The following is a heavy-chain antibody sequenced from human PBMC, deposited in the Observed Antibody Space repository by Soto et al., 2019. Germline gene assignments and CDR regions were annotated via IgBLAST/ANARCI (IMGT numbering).Heavy chain of an antibody. Sequence: PSETLSLTCTVSGGSISSYYWSWIRQPPGKGLEWIGYIYYSGSTNYNPSLKSRVTISVDTSKNQFSLKLSSVTAADTAVYYCARGGYYYDSSGYYRLDYWGQGTLVTVSS. V-gene: IGHV4-59*12. CDR1: GGSISSYY. CDR3: ARGGYYYDSSGYYRLDY. D-gene: IGHD3-22*01. CDR2: IYYSGST. J-gene: IGHJ4*02.